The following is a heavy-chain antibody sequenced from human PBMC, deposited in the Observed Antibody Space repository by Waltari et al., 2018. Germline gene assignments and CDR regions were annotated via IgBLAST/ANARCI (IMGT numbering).Heavy chain of an antibody. CDR1: GGSISSGGYY. CDR3: ASYKPAAAAGRYFDY. D-gene: IGHD6-13*01. V-gene: IGHV4-31*03. Sequence: QVQLQESGPGLVKPSPTLSLTCTVSGGSISSGGYYWSWIRQTPGKGLGWIGYIYYSGRTYYNPSLKSRVTISVDTSKNQFSLKLSSVTAADTAVYYCASYKPAAAAGRYFDYWGQGTLVTVSS. CDR2: IYYSGRT. J-gene: IGHJ4*02.